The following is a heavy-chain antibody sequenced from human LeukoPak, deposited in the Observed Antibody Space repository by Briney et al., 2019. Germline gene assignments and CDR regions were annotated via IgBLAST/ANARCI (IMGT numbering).Heavy chain of an antibody. CDR2: INSGGDDI. V-gene: IGHV3-21*05. CDR3: ASGTIQPGLIDD. J-gene: IGHJ4*02. CDR1: GFSFSLYA. D-gene: IGHD2-2*01. Sequence: GGSLRLSCAASGFSFSLYAMNRVRQAPGKGLEWISYINSGGDDIHYAASVRGRFTISRDDAGNTLFLQLSSLRAEDTAVYYFASGTIQPGLIDDWGQGTLVTVSS.